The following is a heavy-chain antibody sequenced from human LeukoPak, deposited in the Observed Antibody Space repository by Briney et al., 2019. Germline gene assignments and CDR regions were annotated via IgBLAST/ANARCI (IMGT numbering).Heavy chain of an antibody. Sequence: GGSLRLSCAASGFTSSSYWMHWVRQAPGKGLVWVSRINSDGSSTSYAGSVKGRFTISRDNAKNTLYLQMNSLRAEDTAVYYCARDRYGSGSYYTWDYYYYYYMDVWGKGTTVTISS. J-gene: IGHJ6*03. V-gene: IGHV3-74*01. CDR1: GFTSSSYW. CDR3: ARDRYGSGSYYTWDYYYYYYMDV. D-gene: IGHD3-10*01. CDR2: INSDGSST.